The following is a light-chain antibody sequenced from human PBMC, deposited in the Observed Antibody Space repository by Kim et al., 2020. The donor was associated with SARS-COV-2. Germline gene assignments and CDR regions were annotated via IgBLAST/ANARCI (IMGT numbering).Light chain of an antibody. CDR3: QVWNSSTEE. J-gene: IGLJ3*02. Sequence: SYELTQPLSVSVALGQTARITCGGNNIGSKNVHWYQQKPGQAPVLVIYRDSNRPSGIPERFSGSSSGNTATLTMSRAQAGDEADYYCQVWNSSTEEFGGGTQLTVL. V-gene: IGLV3-9*01. CDR2: RDS. CDR1: NIGSKN.